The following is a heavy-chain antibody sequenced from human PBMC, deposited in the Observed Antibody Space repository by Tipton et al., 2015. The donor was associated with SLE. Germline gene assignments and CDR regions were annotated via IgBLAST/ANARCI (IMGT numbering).Heavy chain of an antibody. CDR1: GFTFSSYA. CDR2: ISGSGGST. V-gene: IGHV3-23*01. CDR3: AKDLGVITFGGVIAYYFDY. D-gene: IGHD3-16*02. J-gene: IGHJ4*02. Sequence: SLRLSCAASGFTFSSYAMSWVRQAPGKGLEWVSAISGSGGSTYYADSVKGRFTISRDNSKNTLYLQMNSLRAEDTAVYYCAKDLGVITFGGVIAYYFDYWGQGTLVTVSS.